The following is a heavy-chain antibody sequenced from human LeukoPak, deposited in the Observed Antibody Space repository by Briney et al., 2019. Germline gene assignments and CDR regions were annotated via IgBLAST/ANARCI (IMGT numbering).Heavy chain of an antibody. CDR2: IARDGGAK. D-gene: IGHD2-21*02. CDR3: ARCGGDCYTSTQGFDY. Sequence: PGPSLRLSCVASGFSFSNHGMHWVRQAPGKGLEWVSVIARDGGAKFYADSVKGRFTISRDNSKNTLYLQMNSLTTEDTAVYYCARCGGDCYTSTQGFDYWGQGTLVTVSS. J-gene: IGHJ4*02. V-gene: IGHV3-30*03. CDR1: GFSFSNHG.